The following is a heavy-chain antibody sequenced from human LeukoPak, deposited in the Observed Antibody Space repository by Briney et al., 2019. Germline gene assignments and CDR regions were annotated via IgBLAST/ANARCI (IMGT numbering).Heavy chain of an antibody. J-gene: IGHJ3*02. CDR3: ARAVGALDI. V-gene: IGHV1-46*01. CDR2: INPTGGTT. Sequence: ASVKVSCKASGYTFTSYYVHWVRQAPGQGLEWMGIINPTGGTTTYAQKFQGRVTMTRDTSTSTVYMELSSLRSEDTAVYYCARAVGALDIWGQGIMVTVSS. CDR1: GYTFTSYY. D-gene: IGHD1-26*01.